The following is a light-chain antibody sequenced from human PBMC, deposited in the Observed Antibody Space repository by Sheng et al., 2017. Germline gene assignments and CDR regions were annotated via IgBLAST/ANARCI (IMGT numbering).Light chain of an antibody. J-gene: IGLJ1*01. CDR2: STQ. V-gene: IGLV8-61*01. Sequence: QTVVTQEPSFSVSPGGTVTLTCGFSSGSVYPTNYPVWFQLTPGQPPRPLIYSTQTRSLGVPDRFSGSIVGTKAALTIAGAQADDESDYYCLLSTGSGIRVFGTGTKVTIL. CDR3: LLSTGSGIRV. CDR1: SGSVYPTNY.